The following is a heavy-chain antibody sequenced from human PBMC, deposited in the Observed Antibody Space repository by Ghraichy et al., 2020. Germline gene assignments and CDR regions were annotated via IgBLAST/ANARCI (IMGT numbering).Heavy chain of an antibody. D-gene: IGHD3-22*01. CDR1: GGSISSNY. Sequence: SETLSLTCTVSGGSISSNYWNWIRQPPGKGLEWIGYVYYSWSTDYNPSLKSRVTIALDTSNNHFSLDLTSVTAADTAVYYFAGGFYDSRGYSAPFAYWGQGPLVTVSS. CDR2: VYYSWST. CDR3: AGGFYDSRGYSAPFAY. J-gene: IGHJ4*02. V-gene: IGHV4-59*01.